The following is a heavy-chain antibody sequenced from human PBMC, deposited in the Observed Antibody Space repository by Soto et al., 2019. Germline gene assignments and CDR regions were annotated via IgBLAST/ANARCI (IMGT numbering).Heavy chain of an antibody. CDR1: GFSLSTSGMR. J-gene: IGHJ6*02. Sequence: SGPTLVNPTQTLTLTCTFSGFSLSTSGMRVSWIRQPPGKALEWLARIAWDDDKFYNTSLKTRLTISKDTSKNQVVLPMTKMGPVDTATYHCVREGLALLWFGELLLLQGYYGMDAWGQGXTV. CDR2: IAWDDDK. V-gene: IGHV2-70*04. CDR3: VREGLALLWFGELLLLQGYYGMDA. D-gene: IGHD3-10*01.